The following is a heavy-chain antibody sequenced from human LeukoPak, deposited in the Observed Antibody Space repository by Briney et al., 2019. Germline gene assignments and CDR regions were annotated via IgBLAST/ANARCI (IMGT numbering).Heavy chain of an antibody. Sequence: GRSLRLSCAASGFIIEEYAMHWVRQLPGKGLEWVSGISWNSGSIGYVDSVKGRFTISRDNAKNSLYLQMDSLRAEDTGLYYCAKDKRSRNIPTSAGFDYWGQGTLVTVSS. V-gene: IGHV3-9*01. D-gene: IGHD6-13*01. CDR3: AKDKRSRNIPTSAGFDY. CDR1: GFIIEEYA. CDR2: ISWNSGSI. J-gene: IGHJ4*02.